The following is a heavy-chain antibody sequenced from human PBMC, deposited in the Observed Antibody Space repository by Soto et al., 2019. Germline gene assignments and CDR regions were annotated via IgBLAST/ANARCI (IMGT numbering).Heavy chain of an antibody. CDR3: ARGPDRSGFYLFDY. CDR1: GGTFSNHA. V-gene: IGHV1-69*13. D-gene: IGHD3-22*01. Sequence: ASVKVSCKASGGTFSNHAISWVRQAPGQGPEWMGGIIPLSGTTNYAQRFQGRVTITADESMTTAYMELRSLRYEDTAVYYCARGPDRSGFYLFDYWGQGTLVTVSS. CDR2: IIPLSGTT. J-gene: IGHJ4*02.